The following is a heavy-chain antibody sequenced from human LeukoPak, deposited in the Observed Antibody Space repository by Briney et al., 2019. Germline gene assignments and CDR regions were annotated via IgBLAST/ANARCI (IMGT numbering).Heavy chain of an antibody. CDR1: GGSISSYY. CDR2: IYYSGST. Sequence: SETLSLTCTVSGGSISSYYWSWIRQPPGKGLEWIGYIYYSGSTNYNPSLKSRVTISVDTSKNQFSLKLSSVTAADTAVYYCARQRYSSSWYYFDYWGQGTLVTVSS. V-gene: IGHV4-59*01. CDR3: ARQRYSSSWYYFDY. J-gene: IGHJ4*02. D-gene: IGHD6-13*01.